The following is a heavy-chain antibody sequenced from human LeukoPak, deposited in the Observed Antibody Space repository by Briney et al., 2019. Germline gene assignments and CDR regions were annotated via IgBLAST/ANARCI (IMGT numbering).Heavy chain of an antibody. D-gene: IGHD6-13*01. V-gene: IGHV4-39*01. CDR1: GASFSSSTDY. CDR2: IYYSGST. Sequence: KPSETLSLTCTVSGASFSSSTDYWGWVCQPPGKGLEWIGGIYYSGSTYYNPSLKSRVTMSVDTSKNQFSLKLSSVTVADTAVYYWARHAGGISATGTRPFDYWGQGTLVTVSS. J-gene: IGHJ4*02. CDR3: ARHAGGISATGTRPFDY.